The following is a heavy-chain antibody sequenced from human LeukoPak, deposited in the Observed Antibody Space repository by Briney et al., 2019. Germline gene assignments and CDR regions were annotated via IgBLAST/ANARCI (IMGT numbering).Heavy chain of an antibody. Sequence: GGSLRLSCAASGFTFSSYGMHWVRQAPGKGLEWVAFIRYDGSNKYYADSVEGRFTISRDNSKNTLYLQMNSLRAEDTAVYYCAKSMVSLYGMDVWGQGTAVTVSS. D-gene: IGHD5-18*01. CDR1: GFTFSSYG. CDR2: IRYDGSNK. V-gene: IGHV3-30*02. CDR3: AKSMVSLYGMDV. J-gene: IGHJ6*02.